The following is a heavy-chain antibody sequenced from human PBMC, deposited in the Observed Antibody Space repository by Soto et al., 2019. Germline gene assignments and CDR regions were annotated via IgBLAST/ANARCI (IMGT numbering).Heavy chain of an antibody. Sequence: PGGSLRLSCAASGFTFSSYGMHWVRQAPGKGLEWVAVISYDGSNKYYADSVKGRFTISRDNPKNTLYLQMNSLRAEDTAVYYCAKEYYYGSYGMDVWGQGTTVTVSS. D-gene: IGHD3-10*01. CDR3: AKEYYYGSYGMDV. CDR2: ISYDGSNK. CDR1: GFTFSSYG. J-gene: IGHJ6*02. V-gene: IGHV3-30*18.